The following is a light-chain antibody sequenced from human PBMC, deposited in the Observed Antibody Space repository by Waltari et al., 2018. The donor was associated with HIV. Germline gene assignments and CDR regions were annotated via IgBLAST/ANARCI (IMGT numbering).Light chain of an antibody. CDR2: ATY. Sequence: QSVLTQPPSVSAAPGQMVTISCSGSSSNIGGNSVSWYQQLPGTAPNLLIYATYNRPSGIPDRFSGSKSGTSATLAVTDLQTGDEADYYCGTWDNRLNAGIFGGGTKLAVL. J-gene: IGLJ2*01. CDR3: GTWDNRLNAGI. V-gene: IGLV1-51*02. CDR1: SSNIGGNS.